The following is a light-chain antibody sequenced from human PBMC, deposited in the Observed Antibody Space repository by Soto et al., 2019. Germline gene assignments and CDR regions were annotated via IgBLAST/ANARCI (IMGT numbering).Light chain of an antibody. V-gene: IGKV3-15*01. CDR2: GAS. CDR1: QSVSSN. Sequence: EIVMTQSPATLSVSPGERATISCRASQSVSSNLAWYQHKPGQATRLLIYGASTRANGIPARFSDSGSGTEFALNSSILQSEDFAVYDCQQYHSWPTKQYACGQGTKLVTK. J-gene: IGKJ2*01. CDR3: QQYHSWPTKQYA.